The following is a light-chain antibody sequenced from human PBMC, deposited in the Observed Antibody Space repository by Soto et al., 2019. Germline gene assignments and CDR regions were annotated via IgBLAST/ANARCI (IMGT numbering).Light chain of an antibody. V-gene: IGKV1-6*01. Sequence: AIQMTQSPSSLSASVGDRVTITCRASQGIRNDLGWYQQKPGKAPKLLIYAASSLQSVVPSRFSGSGSGTDFTLTIISLQPEDFATYYCLQDYNYPLTFGGGNKVAIK. J-gene: IGKJ4*01. CDR2: AAS. CDR3: LQDYNYPLT. CDR1: QGIRND.